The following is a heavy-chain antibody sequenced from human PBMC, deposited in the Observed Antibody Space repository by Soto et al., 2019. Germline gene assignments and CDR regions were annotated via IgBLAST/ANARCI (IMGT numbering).Heavy chain of an antibody. CDR2: ISSDGSNK. CDR3: AREFGSANEEFDY. Sequence: PGGSLRHCCAASGFTFSSYALPWVRQAPGKGLEVVAVISSDGSNKYYADSVKGRFTISRDNSKNTLYLRMNSLRAEDTAVYYCAREFGSANEEFDYWGQGTLVTVSS. D-gene: IGHD6-25*01. J-gene: IGHJ4*02. V-gene: IGHV3-30-3*01. CDR1: GFTFSSYA.